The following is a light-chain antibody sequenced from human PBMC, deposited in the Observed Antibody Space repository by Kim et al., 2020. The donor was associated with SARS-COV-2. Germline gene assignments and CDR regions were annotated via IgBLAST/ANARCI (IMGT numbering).Light chain of an antibody. Sequence: KTVPISCTRSSGSVARNYVQWYQQRPGSSPTTVIYEDNQSPSGVPDRFSGSIDSSSNSASLTISGLKTEDEADYYCQSYDSSNHWVFGGGTQLTVL. CDR2: EDN. V-gene: IGLV6-57*01. CDR1: SGSVARNY. J-gene: IGLJ3*02. CDR3: QSYDSSNHWV.